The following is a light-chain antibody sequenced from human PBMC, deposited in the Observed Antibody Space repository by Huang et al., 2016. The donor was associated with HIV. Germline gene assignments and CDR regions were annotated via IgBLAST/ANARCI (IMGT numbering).Light chain of an antibody. CDR2: GAT. CDR1: QSVTTN. Sequence: EIVLTQSPATLSVSPGERATLSCMASQSVTTNLAWYQQNPGQAPRLLIYGATSRATGIPARFSGRGSETEFTLTISGLQSEDSAVYYCQQYNDWPPVFTFGGGTRVEIK. V-gene: IGKV3D-15*01. J-gene: IGKJ4*01. CDR3: QQYNDWPPVFT.